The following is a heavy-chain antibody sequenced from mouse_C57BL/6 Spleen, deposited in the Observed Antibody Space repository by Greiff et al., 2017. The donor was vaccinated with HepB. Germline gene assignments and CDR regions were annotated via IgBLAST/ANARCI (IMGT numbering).Heavy chain of an antibody. J-gene: IGHJ4*01. CDR2: IWSGGST. Sequence: QVQLQQSGPGLVQPSQSLSITCTVSGFSLTSYGVHWVRQSPGKGLEWLGVIWSGGSTDDNAAFISRLSISKDNSKSQVFIKMNSLQADDTGIYYGARNGIGNAMDYWGQGTSVTVSS. CDR1: GFSLTSYG. D-gene: IGHD4-1*01. CDR3: ARNGIGNAMDY. V-gene: IGHV2-2*01.